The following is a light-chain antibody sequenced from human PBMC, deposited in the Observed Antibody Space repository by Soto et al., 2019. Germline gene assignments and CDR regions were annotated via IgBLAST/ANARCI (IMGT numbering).Light chain of an antibody. J-gene: IGLJ2*01. CDR2: EGS. CDR1: SSDVGSYNL. CDR3: CSYAGSSTHVV. V-gene: IGLV2-23*01. Sequence: QSVMTQPASGSGSPGQSITISCTGTSSDVGSYNLVSWYQQHPGKAPKLMIYEGSKRPSGVSNRFSGSKSGNTASLTISGLQAEDEADYYCCSYAGSSTHVVFGGGTKVTVL.